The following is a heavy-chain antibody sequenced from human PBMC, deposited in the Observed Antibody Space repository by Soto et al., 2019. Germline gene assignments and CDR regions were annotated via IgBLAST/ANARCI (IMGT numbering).Heavy chain of an antibody. CDR1: GYTFTNYY. J-gene: IGHJ4*02. V-gene: IGHV1-46*03. CDR2: IDPTSGST. D-gene: IGHD5-12*01. Sequence: QVQLVQSGAEMKKPGASVKVSCKASGYTFTNYYMHWVRQAPGERLEWMGIIDPTSGSTSYAHKFQGRVTLPMEPSTSPDYMELSSLTSDDTAVYYCADTGWLQLYSFDYWGQGTLVTVYS. CDR3: ADTGWLQLYSFDY.